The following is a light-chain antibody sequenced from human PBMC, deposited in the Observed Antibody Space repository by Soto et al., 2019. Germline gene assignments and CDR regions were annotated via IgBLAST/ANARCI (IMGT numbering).Light chain of an antibody. CDR2: EVS. Sequence: QSVLTQPASVSGSPGQLITISCTGTSSDVGGYNYVSWYQQHPGKAPKLMIHEVSNRPSGVSNRFSGSKSGNTASLTISGLQAEDEADYYCSSYTSSSTQVFGTGTKVTVL. CDR3: SSYTSSSTQV. J-gene: IGLJ1*01. CDR1: SSDVGGYNY. V-gene: IGLV2-14*01.